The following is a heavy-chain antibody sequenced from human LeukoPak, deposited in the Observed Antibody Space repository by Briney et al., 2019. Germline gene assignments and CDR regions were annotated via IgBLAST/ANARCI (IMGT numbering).Heavy chain of an antibody. J-gene: IGHJ6*03. V-gene: IGHV3-23*01. CDR2: ISGSGGST. Sequence: GGSLRLSCAASGFTFSSYAMSWVRQAPGKGLEWVSAISGSGGSTFYADSVKGRFTISRDNSKNTLYLQMNSLRAEDTAVYYCAKGGGGSYYSYYYYYMDVWGKGTTVTVSS. D-gene: IGHD1-26*01. CDR1: GFTFSSYA. CDR3: AKGGGGSYYSYYYYYMDV.